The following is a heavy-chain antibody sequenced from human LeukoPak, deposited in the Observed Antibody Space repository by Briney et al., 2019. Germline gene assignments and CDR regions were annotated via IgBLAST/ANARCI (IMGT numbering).Heavy chain of an antibody. V-gene: IGHV4-31*03. CDR1: GGSISSGGYY. CDR3: ARVAGGSAADY. D-gene: IGHD1-26*01. J-gene: IGHJ4*02. Sequence: SETLSLTCTVSGGSISSGGYYWSWIRQHPGKGLEWIGYIYYGGSTYYNPSLKSRVTISVDTSKNQFSLKLSSVTAADTAVYYCARVAGGSAADYWGQGTLVTVSS. CDR2: IYYGGST.